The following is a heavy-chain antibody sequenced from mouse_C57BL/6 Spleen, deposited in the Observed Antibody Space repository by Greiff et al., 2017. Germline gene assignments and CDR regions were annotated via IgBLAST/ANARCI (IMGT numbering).Heavy chain of an antibody. Sequence: QVQLKQSGAELVRPGASVTLSCKASGYTFTDYEMHWVKQTPVHGLEWIGAIDPETGGTAYNQKFKGTAILTADKSSSTAYMELRSLTSEDSAVYYCTRGGSNYVGFAYWGQGTLVTVSA. CDR2: IDPETGGT. V-gene: IGHV1-15*01. J-gene: IGHJ3*01. CDR3: TRGGSNYVGFAY. D-gene: IGHD2-5*01. CDR1: GYTFTDYE.